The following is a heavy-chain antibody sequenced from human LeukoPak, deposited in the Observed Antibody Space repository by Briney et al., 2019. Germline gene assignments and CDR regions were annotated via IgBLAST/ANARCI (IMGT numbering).Heavy chain of an antibody. CDR1: GFTFSSYA. CDR2: ISYDGSNK. CDR3: ARSWGDYYEKYFQH. Sequence: PGGSLRLSCAASGFTFSSYAMHWVRQAPGKGLEWVAVISYDGSNKYYADSVKGRFTISRDNSKNTLNLQMNSLRAEDTAVYYCARSWGDYYEKYFQHWGQGTLVTVSS. D-gene: IGHD3-22*01. V-gene: IGHV3-30*14. J-gene: IGHJ1*01.